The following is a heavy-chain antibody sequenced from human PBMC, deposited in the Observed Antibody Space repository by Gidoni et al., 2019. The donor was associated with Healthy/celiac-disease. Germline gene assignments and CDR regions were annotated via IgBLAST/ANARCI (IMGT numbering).Heavy chain of an antibody. CDR3: AQGDILTGADY. CDR2: IYWNDDK. D-gene: IGHD3-9*01. Sequence: QITLKESGPTLLKPTQTLTLPCTFSGFSLSTSGVGVGWLRQPPGKALEWLALIYWNDDKRYSPSLKSRLTITKDTSKNQVVLTMTNMDPVDTATYYCAQGDILTGADYWGQGTLVTVSS. J-gene: IGHJ4*02. V-gene: IGHV2-5*01. CDR1: GFSLSTSGVG.